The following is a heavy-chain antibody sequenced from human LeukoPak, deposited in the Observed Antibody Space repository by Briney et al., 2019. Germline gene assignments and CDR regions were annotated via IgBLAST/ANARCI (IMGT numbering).Heavy chain of an antibody. D-gene: IGHD2-8*01. V-gene: IGHV1-8*01. Sequence: ASVKVSCKASGYTFTSYDINWVRQATGQGLEWMGWMNPNSGNTGSAQKFQGRVSMTRNTPISTAYMELSRLRSDDSAVYYCARVLIASFAFDPWGQGTLVTVSS. CDR1: GYTFTSYD. J-gene: IGHJ5*02. CDR2: MNPNSGNT. CDR3: ARVLIASFAFDP.